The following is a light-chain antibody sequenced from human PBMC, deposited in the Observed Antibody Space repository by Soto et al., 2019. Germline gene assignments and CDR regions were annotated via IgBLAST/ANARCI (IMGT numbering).Light chain of an antibody. CDR2: EVN. CDR3: SSYTISTTWV. Sequence: QSALTQPASVSGSLGQSITISCSGTSSDIGGNNYVSWYQQYPGKAPKLLFYEVNIRPSGVSNRFSGSKSGNTASLTISGLQTEDEADYYCSSYTISTTWVFGGGTKLTVL. J-gene: IGLJ3*02. V-gene: IGLV2-14*01. CDR1: SSDIGGNNY.